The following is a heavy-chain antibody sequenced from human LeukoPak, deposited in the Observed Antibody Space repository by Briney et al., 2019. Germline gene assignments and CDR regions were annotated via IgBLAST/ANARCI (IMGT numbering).Heavy chain of an antibody. J-gene: IGHJ4*02. D-gene: IGHD3-10*01. CDR2: IYYSGST. CDR1: GGSISSYY. CDR3: TRGGSNFDY. V-gene: IGHV4-59*01. Sequence: SETLSLTCTVSGGSISSYYWSWVRQPPEKGLEWIGYIYYSGSTNYNPSLKSQVTISVDTSKNQFSLQLTSVTAADTAVYFCTRGGSNFDYWGQGTLVTASS.